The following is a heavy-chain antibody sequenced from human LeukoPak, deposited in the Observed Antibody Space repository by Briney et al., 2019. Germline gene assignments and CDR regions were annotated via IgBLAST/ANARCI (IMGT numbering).Heavy chain of an antibody. D-gene: IGHD3-22*01. CDR1: GFTFSTYC. CDR3: STGQRGFGYPHFDF. J-gene: IGHJ4*02. Sequence: GGSLRLSCVVSGFTFSTYCMNWVRQARGKGPEWVANIKQDGSQKYYPDSVRGRFTITRDNAKNSLFLHMNSLRVEDTAVYYCSTGQRGFGYPHFDFWGQGVLVTVSS. V-gene: IGHV3-7*01. CDR2: IKQDGSQK.